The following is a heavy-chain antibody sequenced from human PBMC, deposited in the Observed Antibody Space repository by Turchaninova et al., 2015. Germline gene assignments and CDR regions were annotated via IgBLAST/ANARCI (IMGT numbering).Heavy chain of an antibody. J-gene: IGHJ6*02. CDR2: IYYSGGT. CDR3: ARDCNPSHYDVYGMDV. Sequence: QVQLQESGPGLVKPSQTLSLTCTVSGGSIRSGDYYWSWIRQPPGKGLEWIGYIYYSGGTHYNPSLKGRVIILVDTSKNQFSLKLPSVTAAETAVYYCARDCNPSHYDVYGMDVWGQGTTVTVSS. CDR1: GGSIRSGDYY. D-gene: IGHD3-22*01. V-gene: IGHV4-30-4*01.